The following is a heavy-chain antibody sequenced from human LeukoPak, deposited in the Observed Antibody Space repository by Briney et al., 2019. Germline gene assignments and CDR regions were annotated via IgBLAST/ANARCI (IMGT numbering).Heavy chain of an antibody. J-gene: IGHJ6*02. CDR3: ARDHRYCSGGSCHSYYGMDV. CDR2: INPNSGGT. V-gene: IGHV1-2*02. D-gene: IGHD2-15*01. Sequence: ASVKVSCKASGYISTGYYMHWVRQAPGQGLEWMGWINPNSGGTNYAQKFQGRVTMTRDTSTSTAYMELSRLRSDDTAVYYCARDHRYCSGGSCHSYYGMDVWGQGTTVTVSS. CDR1: GYISTGYY.